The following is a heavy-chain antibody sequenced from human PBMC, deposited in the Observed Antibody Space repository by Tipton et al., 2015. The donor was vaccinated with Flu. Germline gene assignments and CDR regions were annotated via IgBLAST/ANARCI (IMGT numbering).Heavy chain of an antibody. CDR2: IYHSGTT. D-gene: IGHD3-10*02. J-gene: IGHJ4*02. CDR1: GYSIRSAYY. V-gene: IGHV4-38-2*01. Sequence: TLSLTCSVSGYSIRSAYYRGWVRRPPGKGLEWIGTIYHSGTTYYNPSLKCRLTISVDTSKNQFSLRLSSVTAADTAVYYCARHTGDSVRGVIDYWGQGTLVTVSS. CDR3: ARHTGDSVRGVIDY.